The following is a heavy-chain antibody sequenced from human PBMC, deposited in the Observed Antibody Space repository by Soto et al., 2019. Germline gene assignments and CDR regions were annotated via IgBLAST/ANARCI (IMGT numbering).Heavy chain of an antibody. V-gene: IGHV3-13*04. CDR1: GFTFSSYD. Sequence: EAQLVESGGGLVYPGGSLRLCCLASGFTFSSYDMHWVRRPTGKGLEWVSLIGTAGNTHYPDSVKSRFTVSRENAKNSLFLQMNNLRADDTAVYYCVRDPSGWGMDVWGQGTTVTVSS. CDR3: VRDPSGWGMDV. D-gene: IGHD6-19*01. CDR2: IGTAGNT. J-gene: IGHJ6*02.